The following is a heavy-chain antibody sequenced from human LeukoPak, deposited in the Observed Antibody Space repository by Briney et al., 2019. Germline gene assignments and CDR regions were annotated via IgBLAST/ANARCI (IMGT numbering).Heavy chain of an antibody. CDR2: IKWNGGST. D-gene: IGHD6-13*01. Sequence: GGSLRLSCAASGFTFDDYGMTWVRQAPGKGLEWVSGIKWNGGSTGCADSVKGRFTISRDNAKNSLYLQMNSLRAEDTAIYYCVQSTAWYRSSWYLIYWGQGILVTVSS. CDR1: GFTFDDYG. CDR3: VQSTAWYRSSWYLIY. J-gene: IGHJ4*02. V-gene: IGHV3-20*04.